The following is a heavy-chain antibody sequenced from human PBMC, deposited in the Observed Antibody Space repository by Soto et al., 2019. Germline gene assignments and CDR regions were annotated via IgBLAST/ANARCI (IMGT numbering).Heavy chain of an antibody. CDR2: INPSGGST. CDR3: AIWSIGYSGSQDAFDI. CDR1: GYTFTSYY. Sequence: ASVKVSCKASGYTFTSYYMHWVRQAPGQGLEWMGIINPSGGSTSYAQKFQGRVTMTRDTSTSTVYMELSSLRSEDTAVYYCAIWSIGYSGSQDAFDIWGQGTMVTVSS. J-gene: IGHJ3*02. D-gene: IGHD5-12*01. V-gene: IGHV1-46*03.